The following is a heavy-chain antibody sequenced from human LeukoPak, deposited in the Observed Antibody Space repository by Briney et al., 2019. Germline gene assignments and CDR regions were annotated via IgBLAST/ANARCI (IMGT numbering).Heavy chain of an antibody. Sequence: GGSLRLSCAASGFTFSNAWMSWVRQAPGKGLEWVGRIKSKTDGGTTDYAAPVKGRFTISRDDSKNTLYLQMNSLRAEDTAVYYCAKDLDVGSSSGYPDRDYWGQGTLVTVSS. CDR3: AKDLDVGSSSGYPDRDY. CDR1: GFTFSNAW. D-gene: IGHD3-22*01. V-gene: IGHV3-15*01. J-gene: IGHJ4*02. CDR2: IKSKTDGGTT.